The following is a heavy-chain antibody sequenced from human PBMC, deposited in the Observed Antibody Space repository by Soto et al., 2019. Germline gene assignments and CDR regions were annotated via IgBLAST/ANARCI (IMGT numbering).Heavy chain of an antibody. CDR2: IYPGDSDT. V-gene: IGHV5-51*01. J-gene: IGHJ6*02. CDR1: GYSFTSYW. Sequence: GESLKISCKGSGYSFTSYWIGWVRQMPGKGLDWMGIIYPGDSDTRYSPSFQGQVTISADKSISTAYLQWSSLKASDTAMYYCARRGYDYVTHYYGMDVWGQGTTVTVSS. D-gene: IGHD5-12*01. CDR3: ARRGYDYVTHYYGMDV.